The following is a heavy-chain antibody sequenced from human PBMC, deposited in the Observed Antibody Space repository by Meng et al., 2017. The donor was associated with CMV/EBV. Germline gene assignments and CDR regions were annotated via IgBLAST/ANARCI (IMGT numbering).Heavy chain of an antibody. J-gene: IGHJ4*02. D-gene: IGHD6-6*01. CDR1: GFTFDDYG. Sequence: GESLKISCAASGFTFDDYGMSWVRQAPGKGLEWVSGINWNGGSTGYADSVKGRFTISRDNSKNTLYLQMGSLRAEDMAVYYCATGQYSSSSRGDGYFDYWGQGTLVTVSS. V-gene: IGHV3-20*04. CDR3: ATGQYSSSSRGDGYFDY. CDR2: INWNGGST.